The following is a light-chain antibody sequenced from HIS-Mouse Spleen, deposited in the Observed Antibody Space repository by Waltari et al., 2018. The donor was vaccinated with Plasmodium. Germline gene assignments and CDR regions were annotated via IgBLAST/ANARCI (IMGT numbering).Light chain of an antibody. Sequence: SYELTQPPSVSVSPGQAASITCSGDKLGDKYACWYQQKPGQSPVRVIYQDSKRPSGSPERFSGFNSGNTATLTISGTQAMDEADYYCEAWDSSTVVFGGGTKLTVL. V-gene: IGLV3-1*01. J-gene: IGLJ2*01. CDR3: EAWDSSTVV. CDR1: KLGDKY. CDR2: QDS.